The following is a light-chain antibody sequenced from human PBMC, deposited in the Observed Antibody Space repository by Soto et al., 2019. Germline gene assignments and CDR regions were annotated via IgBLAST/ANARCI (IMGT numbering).Light chain of an antibody. CDR1: QTVYSSL. Sequence: ETVLTQSPGTLSLSPGERATLSCRAAQTVYSSLLAWYQQKPGQAPRLLIYGASSRATGIPDRFSGSGSGTDFTLTISRVEPEDLAVYHCQQYGNAPITVGQGTRLEIK. CDR3: QQYGNAPIT. J-gene: IGKJ5*01. V-gene: IGKV3-20*01. CDR2: GAS.